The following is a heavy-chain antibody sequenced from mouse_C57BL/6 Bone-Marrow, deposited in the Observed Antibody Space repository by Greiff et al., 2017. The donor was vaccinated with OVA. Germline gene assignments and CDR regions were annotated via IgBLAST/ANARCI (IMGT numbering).Heavy chain of an antibody. CDR1: GFSLTSYG. D-gene: IGHD1-1*01. V-gene: IGHV2-2*01. Sequence: QVQLQQSGPGLVQPSQSLSITCTVSGFSLTSYGVHWVRQSPGKGLEWLGVIWSGGSTDYNAAFISRLSISKDNSKSQVFFKMNSLQADDTAIYYCARGNYCGSSYWYFDVWGTGTTVTVSS. CDR3: ARGNYCGSSYWYFDV. CDR2: IWSGGST. J-gene: IGHJ1*03.